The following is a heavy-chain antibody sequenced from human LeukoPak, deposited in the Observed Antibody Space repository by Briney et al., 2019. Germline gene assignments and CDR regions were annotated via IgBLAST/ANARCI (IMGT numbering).Heavy chain of an antibody. CDR3: ARMYIKWGRHLQH. J-gene: IGHJ1*01. D-gene: IGHD1-26*01. CDR1: GGSISSYY. Sequence: SETLSLTCTVSGGSISSYYWSWIRQPPGKGLEWIGYIYYSGSTNYNPSLKSRVTISVDKSKNQFSLKLSSVTAADTAVHYCARMYIKWGRHLQHWGQGTLVTVSS. CDR2: IYYSGST. V-gene: IGHV4-59*12.